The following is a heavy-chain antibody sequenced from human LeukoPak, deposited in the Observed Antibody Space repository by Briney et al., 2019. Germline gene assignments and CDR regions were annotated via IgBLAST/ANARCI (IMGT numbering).Heavy chain of an antibody. CDR3: ARVDSGYYYSFDY. Sequence: ASVKVSCKAFGGTFSSYAISWVRQAPGQGLEWMGWISAYNGNTNYAQKLQGRVTMTTDTSTSTAYMELRSLRSDDTAVYYCARVDSGYYYSFDYWGQGTLVTVSS. CDR2: ISAYNGNT. D-gene: IGHD3-22*01. CDR1: GGTFSSYA. V-gene: IGHV1-18*01. J-gene: IGHJ4*02.